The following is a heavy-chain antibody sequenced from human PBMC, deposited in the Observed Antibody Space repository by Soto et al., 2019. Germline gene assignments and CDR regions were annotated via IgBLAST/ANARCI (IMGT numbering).Heavy chain of an antibody. CDR3: ATTPYYDYVWGSYRYYFDY. CDR2: IYYSGST. CDR1: GGSISSSSYY. J-gene: IGHJ4*02. V-gene: IGHV4-39*01. D-gene: IGHD3-16*02. Sequence: LSLTCTVSGGSISSSSYYWGWIRQPPGKGLEWIGSIYYSGSTYYNPSLKSRVTISVDTSKNQFSLKLSSVTAADTAVYYCATTPYYDYVWGSYRYYFDYWGQGTLVTVSS.